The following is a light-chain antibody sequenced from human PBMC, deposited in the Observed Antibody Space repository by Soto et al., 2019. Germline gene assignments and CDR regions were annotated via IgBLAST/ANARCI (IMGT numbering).Light chain of an antibody. Sequence: QSVLTQPASVSGSPGQSITLSCTGTSSDVGGYNYVSWYQQHPGKAPKLMIYDVSNRPSGVSNRFSGSKSGNTASLTISGLQAEDEADYYCSSYTSSSTLVVFGTGTKLTVL. CDR2: DVS. V-gene: IGLV2-14*01. CDR3: SSYTSSSTLVV. CDR1: SSDVGGYNY. J-gene: IGLJ1*01.